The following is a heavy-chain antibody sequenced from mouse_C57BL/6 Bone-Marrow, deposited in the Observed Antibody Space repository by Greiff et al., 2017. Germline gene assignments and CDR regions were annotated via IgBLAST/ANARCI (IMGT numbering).Heavy chain of an antibody. Sequence: EVKVVESGGGLVKPGGSLKLSCAASGFTFSDYGMHWVRQAPEKGLEWVAYISSGSSTIYYADTVKGRFTISRDNAKNTLFLQMTSLRSEDTAMYYCARHYYGSSYYYFDYWGQGTTLTVSS. D-gene: IGHD1-1*01. V-gene: IGHV5-17*01. J-gene: IGHJ2*01. CDR3: ARHYYGSSYYYFDY. CDR1: GFTFSDYG. CDR2: ISSGSSTI.